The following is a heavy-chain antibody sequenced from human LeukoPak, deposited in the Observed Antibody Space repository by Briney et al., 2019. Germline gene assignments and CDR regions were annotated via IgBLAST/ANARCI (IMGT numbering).Heavy chain of an antibody. Sequence: PGGSLRLSCEASGFSFRSFWMHWVRQVPGEGLVWVSRLNEDGGITNYADFAKGRFTISRDNARNTLYLQMNSLRADDTAVYYCTRDIGGRSAHWGQGTLVTVSS. V-gene: IGHV3-74*01. CDR3: TRDIGGRSAH. CDR1: GFSFRSFW. D-gene: IGHD3-16*01. CDR2: LNEDGGIT. J-gene: IGHJ4*02.